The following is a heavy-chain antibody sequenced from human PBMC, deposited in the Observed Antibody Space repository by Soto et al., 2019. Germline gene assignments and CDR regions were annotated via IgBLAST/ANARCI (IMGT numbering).Heavy chain of an antibody. CDR1: GFSFSSHA. D-gene: IGHD3-10*01. CDR2: IGSLITST. Sequence: EVQLLESGGGLIQPGGSLRLSCAASGFSFSSHALTWVRQAPGKGLEWVSVIGSLITSTFYADSFRGRFTISRDNSKNTVYLQMNNLKAEDTAIYYCARGLWCGNRNYFDFWVREPWSPSPQ. CDR3: ARGLWCGNRNYFDF. V-gene: IGHV3-23*01. J-gene: IGHJ4*02.